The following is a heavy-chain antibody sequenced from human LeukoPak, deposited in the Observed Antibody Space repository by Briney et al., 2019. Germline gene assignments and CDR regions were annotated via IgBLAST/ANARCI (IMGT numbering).Heavy chain of an antibody. D-gene: IGHD6-13*01. CDR3: AKDSIAAAGSIWGQYFDY. J-gene: IGHJ4*02. CDR2: IRYDGSNK. Sequence: PGGSLRLSCAASGFTLSSYGMHWVRQAPGKGLEWVAFIRYDGSNKYYADSVKGRFTISRDNSKNTLYLQMNSLRAEDTAVYYCAKDSIAAAGSIWGQYFDYWGQGTLVTVSS. CDR1: GFTLSSYG. V-gene: IGHV3-30*02.